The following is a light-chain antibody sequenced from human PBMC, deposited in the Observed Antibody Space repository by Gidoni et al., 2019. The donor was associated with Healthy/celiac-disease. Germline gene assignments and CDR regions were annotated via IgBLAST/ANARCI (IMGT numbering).Light chain of an antibody. J-gene: IGKJ1*01. CDR1: QGISSY. CDR2: AAS. Sequence: AIRMTQSPSSFSASTGDRVTITCRASQGISSYLAWYQQKPGKAPKLLIYAASTLQSGVPSRFSGSGSGTDFTLTISCLQSEDFATYYCQQYYSYLGTFGQGTKEEIK. V-gene: IGKV1-8*01. CDR3: QQYYSYLGT.